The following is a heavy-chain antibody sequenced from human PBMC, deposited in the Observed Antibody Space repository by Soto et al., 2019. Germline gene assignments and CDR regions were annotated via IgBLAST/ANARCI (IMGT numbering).Heavy chain of an antibody. Sequence: GGSLRLSCAASGFMFTSYAMYWVRQAPGKGLEWVADISYDGSTKYYADSVKGRFTISRDNSKNTLYLQMNSLRTEDTAVYYCARDNWDYYGSGIPALFDYWGQGTLVTVSS. CDR1: GFMFTSYA. V-gene: IGHV3-30*04. J-gene: IGHJ4*02. CDR2: ISYDGSTK. D-gene: IGHD3-10*01. CDR3: ARDNWDYYGSGIPALFDY.